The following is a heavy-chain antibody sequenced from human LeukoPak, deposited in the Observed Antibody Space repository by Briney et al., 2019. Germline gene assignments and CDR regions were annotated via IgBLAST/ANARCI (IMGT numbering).Heavy chain of an antibody. D-gene: IGHD3-3*01. V-gene: IGHV1-69*13. Sequence: GASVKVSCTASGGTFSSYAISWVRQAPGQGLEWMGGIIPIFGTANYAQKFQGRVTITADESTSTAYMELSSLRSEDTAVYYCARDHVFLEGTYYYYYYGMDVWGQGTTVTVSS. CDR2: IIPIFGTA. CDR3: ARDHVFLEGTYYYYYYGMDV. J-gene: IGHJ6*02. CDR1: GGTFSSYA.